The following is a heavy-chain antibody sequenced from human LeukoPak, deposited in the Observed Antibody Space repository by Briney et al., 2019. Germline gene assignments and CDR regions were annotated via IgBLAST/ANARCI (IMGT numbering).Heavy chain of an antibody. D-gene: IGHD1-1*01. CDR3: AKGTGTTRYYYMDV. Sequence: GGSLRLSCAASGFTFSSYAMSWVRQAPGKGLEWVSGISGSGGSTYYADSVKGRFTISRDNSKNTLYLQMNSLRAEVTAVYYCAKGTGTTRYYYMDVWGKGTTVTVSS. J-gene: IGHJ6*03. CDR1: GFTFSSYA. V-gene: IGHV3-23*01. CDR2: ISGSGGST.